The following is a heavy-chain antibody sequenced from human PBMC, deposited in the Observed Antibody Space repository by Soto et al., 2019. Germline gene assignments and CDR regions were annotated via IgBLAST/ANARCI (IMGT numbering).Heavy chain of an antibody. J-gene: IGHJ6*02. CDR3: ARNADGEYRYYGMDG. V-gene: IGHV1-2*04. Sequence: ASVKVSCKASGYTFTGYYMHWVRQAPGQGLEWMGWVNPNSGGTNYAQKFQGWVTMTRDTSISTAYMELSRLRSDDTAVYYCARNADGEYRYYGMDGWGQGSKVTV. CDR1: GYTFTGYY. CDR2: VNPNSGGT. D-gene: IGHD1-1*01.